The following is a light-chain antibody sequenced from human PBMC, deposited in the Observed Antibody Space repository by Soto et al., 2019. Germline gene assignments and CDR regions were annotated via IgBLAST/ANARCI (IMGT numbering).Light chain of an antibody. CDR1: SSDVGGYDY. V-gene: IGLV2-14*01. CDR3: SSYTSSNTGV. J-gene: IGLJ2*01. Sequence: QSALTQPASVSGSPGQSITISCTGTSSDVGGYDYVSWYQQHPGKAPKLMIYDVSNRPSGVSNRFSGSKSGNTASLTISGLHADDEADYYCSSYTSSNTGVFGGGTKLTVL. CDR2: DVS.